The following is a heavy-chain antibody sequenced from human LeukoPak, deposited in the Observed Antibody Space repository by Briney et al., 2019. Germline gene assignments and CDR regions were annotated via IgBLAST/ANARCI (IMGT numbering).Heavy chain of an antibody. CDR1: GFTFSSYW. CDR3: ARDYVPIFGVVIRSYGMDV. D-gene: IGHD3-3*01. Sequence: GGSLRLSCAASGFTFSSYWMHWVRQAPGKGLVWVSRINSDGSSTSYADSVEGRFTISRDNAKNTLYLQMNSLRAEDTAVYYCARDYVPIFGVVIRSYGMDVWGQGTTVTVSS. CDR2: INSDGSST. V-gene: IGHV3-74*01. J-gene: IGHJ6*02.